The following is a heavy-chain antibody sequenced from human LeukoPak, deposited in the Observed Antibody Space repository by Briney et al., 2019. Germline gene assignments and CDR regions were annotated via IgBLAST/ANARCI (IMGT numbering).Heavy chain of an antibody. CDR3: ARAGLITIFGVVDTYYYYYYMDV. D-gene: IGHD3-3*01. J-gene: IGHJ6*03. Sequence: GASVKVSCKASGGTFSSYAISWVRQAPGQGLEWMGGIIPIFGTANYAQKFQGRVTMTRDTSTSTVYMELSSLRSEDTAVYYCARAGLITIFGVVDTYYYYYYMDVWGKGTTVTVSS. V-gene: IGHV1-69*05. CDR2: IIPIFGTA. CDR1: GGTFSSYA.